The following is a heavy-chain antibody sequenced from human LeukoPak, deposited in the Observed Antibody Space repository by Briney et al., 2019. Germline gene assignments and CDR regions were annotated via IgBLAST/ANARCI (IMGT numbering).Heavy chain of an antibody. V-gene: IGHV3-48*01. Sequence: GGSLRLSCAASGFTFSSYSMNWVRQAPGKGLEWVSYISSSSSTIYYADSVKGRFTISRDNSKNTLYLQMNSLRAEDTAVYYCAREGGVDYDFWSGYYKGAFDIWGQGTMVTVSS. J-gene: IGHJ3*02. CDR1: GFTFSSYS. CDR2: ISSSSSTI. CDR3: AREGGVDYDFWSGYYKGAFDI. D-gene: IGHD3-3*01.